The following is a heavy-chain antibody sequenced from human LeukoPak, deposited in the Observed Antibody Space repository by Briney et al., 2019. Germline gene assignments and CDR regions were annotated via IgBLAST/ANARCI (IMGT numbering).Heavy chain of an antibody. CDR2: IIPIFGTA. Sequence: GASVKVSCKASGGTFSSYAISWLRQAPGQGLELMGRIIPIFGTANYAQKFQGRVTITTDESTSTAYMELSSLRSEDTAVYYCARAPYSSSQPPYYYYMDVWGKGTTVTVSS. D-gene: IGHD6-6*01. J-gene: IGHJ6*03. V-gene: IGHV1-69*05. CDR3: ARAPYSSSQPPYYYYMDV. CDR1: GGTFSSYA.